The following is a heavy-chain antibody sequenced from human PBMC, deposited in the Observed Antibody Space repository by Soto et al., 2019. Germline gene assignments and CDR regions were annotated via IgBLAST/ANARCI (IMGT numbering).Heavy chain of an antibody. V-gene: IGHV1-18*01. J-gene: IGHJ4*02. CDR3: ARVFLFRSSWSIDADY. Sequence: ASVKVSCKASGYTFTSYGISWVRQAPGQGLEWMGWISAYNGNTNYAQKLQGRVTMTTDTSTSTAYMELRSLRSDDTAVYYCARVFLFRSSWSIDADYWGQGTLVTVSS. CDR2: ISAYNGNT. CDR1: GYTFTSYG. D-gene: IGHD6-13*01.